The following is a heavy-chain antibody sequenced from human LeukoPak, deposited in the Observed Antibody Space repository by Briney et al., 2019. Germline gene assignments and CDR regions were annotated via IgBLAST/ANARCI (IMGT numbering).Heavy chain of an antibody. V-gene: IGHV1-69*13. J-gene: IGHJ6*02. CDR1: GGTFSSYA. D-gene: IGHD6-13*01. CDR2: IIPIFGTA. CDR3: ARGVYSSSWFHLYYYGMDV. Sequence: SVKVSCKASGGTFSSYAISWVRQAPGQGLEWMGGIIPIFGTANYAQKFQGRVTITADESTSTAYMELSSLRSEDTAVYYCARGVYSSSWFHLYYYGMDVWGQGTTVTVSS.